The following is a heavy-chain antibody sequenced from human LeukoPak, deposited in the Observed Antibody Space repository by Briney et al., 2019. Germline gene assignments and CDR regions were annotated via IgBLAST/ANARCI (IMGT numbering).Heavy chain of an antibody. Sequence: GGSLRLSCVASGFTFSTYWMSWVRQAPAKGREWVADIKEDGTEKYYVDSVKGRFTISRYNAKNSLYLQMDSLRAEDTAVYYCVRGQGYSSSWFRDFDYWGQGTLVTVSS. CDR2: IKEDGTEK. V-gene: IGHV3-7*01. CDR3: VRGQGYSSSWFRDFDY. J-gene: IGHJ4*02. D-gene: IGHD6-13*01. CDR1: GFTFSTYW.